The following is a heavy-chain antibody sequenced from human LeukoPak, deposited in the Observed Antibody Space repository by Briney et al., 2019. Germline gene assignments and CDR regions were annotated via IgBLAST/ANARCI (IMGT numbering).Heavy chain of an antibody. J-gene: IGHJ4*02. CDR2: ISDADGSIT. Sequence: QPGGSLRDSRAASGFTLSNYWMHWVRQAPGKGLVWVSRISDADGSITNYADSVRGRFTISRDTAKNTLYLQMNSLGAEDTAVYYCARDLSWYSDYWAQGTLVTVSS. D-gene: IGHD2-15*01. V-gene: IGHV3-74*01. CDR3: ARDLSWYSDY. CDR1: GFTLSNYW.